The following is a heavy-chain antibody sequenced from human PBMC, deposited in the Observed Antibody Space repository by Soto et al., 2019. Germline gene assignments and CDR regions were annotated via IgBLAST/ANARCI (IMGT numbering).Heavy chain of an antibody. V-gene: IGHV3-74*01. CDR3: ANTSWPVGNY. J-gene: IGHJ4*01. Sequence: GGSLRLSCAASGLTFSIYWMHWVRQAPGKGLVWASRIKSDGSATSYADSVKGRFTISRDSAKNTLYLQMNSLRAEDTAVYYCANTSWPVGNYWGHGIPVTVSS. CDR1: GLTFSIYW. CDR2: IKSDGSAT. D-gene: IGHD7-27*01.